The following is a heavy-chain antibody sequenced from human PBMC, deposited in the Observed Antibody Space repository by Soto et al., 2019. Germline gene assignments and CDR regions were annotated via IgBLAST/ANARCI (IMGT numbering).Heavy chain of an antibody. CDR3: AKVMTPPYDSSGYYQYYHHYRLAV. D-gene: IGHD3-22*01. V-gene: IGHV3-23*01. J-gene: IGHJ6*02. Sequence: GGSLRLSCAASGFTFSNAWMSWVRQAPGKGLEWVSAISGSGGSTYYADSVKGRFTISRDNSKNTLYLQMNSLRAEDTAVYYCAKVMTPPYDSSGYYQYYHHYRLAVWGQGTTVTVPS. CDR1: GFTFSNAW. CDR2: ISGSGGST.